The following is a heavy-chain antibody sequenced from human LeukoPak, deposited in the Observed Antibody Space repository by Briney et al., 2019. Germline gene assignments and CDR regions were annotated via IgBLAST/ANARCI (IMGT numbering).Heavy chain of an antibody. V-gene: IGHV5-51*01. CDR2: INPGDTNI. CDR3: ARPRRAERDEDF. D-gene: IGHD1-1*01. CDR1: GYIFANHW. Sequence: GASLKISCKASGYIFANHWIGWVRQVPGKGLEWVAMINPGDTNISYSPSFQAQVTISADRSISSAYLQWSSLKASDTAIYYCARPRRAERDEDFWGQGTLVTVS. J-gene: IGHJ4*02.